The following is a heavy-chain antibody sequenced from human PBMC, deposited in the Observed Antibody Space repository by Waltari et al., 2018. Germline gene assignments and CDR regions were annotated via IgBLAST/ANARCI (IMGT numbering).Heavy chain of an antibody. CDR2: VRSKANGFAI. CDR1: GLTISCSA. CDR3: TSLEEVFLYYMNV. Sequence: EVQLVESGGGLVQPGGSLNLSCAASGLTISCSAVHWVRQASGKGLEWVGRVRSKANGFAIAYAASVEGRFIISRDDSKNTAYLQMNSLKAEDTAVYYCTSLEEVFLYYMNVWGKGTTVTISS. D-gene: IGHD3-3*01. J-gene: IGHJ6*03. V-gene: IGHV3-73*02.